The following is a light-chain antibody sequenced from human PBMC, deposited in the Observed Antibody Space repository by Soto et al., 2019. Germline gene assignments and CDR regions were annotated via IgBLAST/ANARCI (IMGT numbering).Light chain of an antibody. CDR2: EVT. CDR1: SSDIGGYNS. J-gene: IGLJ2*01. Sequence: QSALTQPPSASGSPGQSVTISCTGTSSDIGGYNSVSWYQHHSGKAPKLMIYEVTKRPSGVPDRFSGSKSGNTASLTVSGLQAEDEADYHCSSYTTIKTVVFGGGTKLTVL. V-gene: IGLV2-8*01. CDR3: SSYTTIKTVV.